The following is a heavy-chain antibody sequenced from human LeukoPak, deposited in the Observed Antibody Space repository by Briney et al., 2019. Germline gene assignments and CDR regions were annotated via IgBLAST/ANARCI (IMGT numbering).Heavy chain of an antibody. D-gene: IGHD6-19*01. J-gene: IGHJ6*03. V-gene: IGHV4-34*01. Sequence: SETLSLTCAVYGGSFSGYYWSWIRQPPGKGLEWIGSIYHSGSTYYNPSLKSRVTISVDTSKNQFSLRLSSVTAADTAVYYCARDCSSGWWHDYYYYYYMDVWGKGTTVTVSS. CDR1: GGSFSGYY. CDR2: IYHSGST. CDR3: ARDCSSGWWHDYYYYYYMDV.